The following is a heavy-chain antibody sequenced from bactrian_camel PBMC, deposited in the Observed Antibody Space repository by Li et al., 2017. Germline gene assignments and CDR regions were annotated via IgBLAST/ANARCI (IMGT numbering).Heavy chain of an antibody. J-gene: IGHJ4*01. V-gene: IGHV3S54*01. CDR2: IYNGDGSA. Sequence: QVQLVESGGGSAQAGGSLTLSCESPGDIESRHCMGWFRQAPGKQREGVAAIYNGDGSAIYADSVKGRFTISKDDAANTLYLQLNSLTTDDTAKYFCTKGRMSGVGSIRGQGTQVTVS. D-gene: IGHD3*01. CDR3: TKGRMSGVGSI. CDR1: GDIESRHC.